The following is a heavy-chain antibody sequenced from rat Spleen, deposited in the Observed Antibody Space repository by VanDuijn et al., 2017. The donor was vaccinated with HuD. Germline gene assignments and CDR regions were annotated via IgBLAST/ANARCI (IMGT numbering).Heavy chain of an antibody. V-gene: IGHV2-6*01. D-gene: IGHD1-12*02. CDR2: ISSGGNT. J-gene: IGHJ3*01. CDR1: GFSLTSNS. Sequence: QVQLKESGPGLVQPSQTLSLTCTVSGFSLTSNSVSWVRQPPGKGLEWIATISSGGNTYYNSVLTSRLSFSRDTSKSQVFLKMNSLQTEDTAIYFCTRDHSYWGNYYPGGFAYWGQGTLVTVSS. CDR3: TRDHSYWGNYYPGGFAY.